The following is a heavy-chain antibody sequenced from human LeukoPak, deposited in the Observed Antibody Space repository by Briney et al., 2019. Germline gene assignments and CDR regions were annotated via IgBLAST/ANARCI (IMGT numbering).Heavy chain of an antibody. CDR3: ARSGYHYYYYGMDV. J-gene: IGHJ6*02. Sequence: SETLSLTCTVSGGSISSYYWSWIRQPAGKGLEWIGRIYTSGSTNYNPSLKSRVTISVDTSKNQFSLKLSSVTAADTAVYYCARSGYHYYYYGMDVWGQGTTVTVSS. CDR1: GGSISSYY. CDR2: IYTSGST. D-gene: IGHD3-3*01. V-gene: IGHV4-4*07.